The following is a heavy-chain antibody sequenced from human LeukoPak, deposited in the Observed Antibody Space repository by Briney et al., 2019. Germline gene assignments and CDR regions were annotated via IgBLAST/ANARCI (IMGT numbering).Heavy chain of an antibody. V-gene: IGHV3-48*03. D-gene: IGHD2-8*01. J-gene: IGHJ6*03. Sequence: GGSLRLSCAASGFTFSTYEMTWVRQSPGKGLEWVSYISSSGSTIYYADSVKGRFTISRDNARNSLYPQMNSLRAEDTAVYYCAKDRCSNGIGCYYYYMDVWGKGTTVTIYS. CDR2: ISSSGSTI. CDR1: GFTFSTYE. CDR3: AKDRCSNGIGCYYYYMDV.